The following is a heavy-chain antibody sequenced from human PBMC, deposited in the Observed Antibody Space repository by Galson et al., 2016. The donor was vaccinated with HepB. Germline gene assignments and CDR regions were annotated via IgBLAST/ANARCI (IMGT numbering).Heavy chain of an antibody. CDR3: ARDQTLYDFWSGYHLDY. CDR1: GITFNTYA. D-gene: IGHD3-3*01. J-gene: IGHJ4*02. Sequence: SLRLPCAASGITFNTYAMHWVRQAPGNGLEWLALISYDGSNKYYADSVKGRLTISRDNSKNTLYLQMHSLRPEDTAVYYCARDQTLYDFWSGYHLDYWGQGTLVTVS. V-gene: IGHV3-30-3*01. CDR2: ISYDGSNK.